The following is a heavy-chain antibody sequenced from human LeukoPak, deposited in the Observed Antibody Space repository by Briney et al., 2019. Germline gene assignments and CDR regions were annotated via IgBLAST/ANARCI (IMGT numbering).Heavy chain of an antibody. CDR2: IKQDESKT. CDR1: GFTFSNYW. CDR3: ARDLCSGGSCYSEGAFDI. Sequence: PGGSLRLSCAASGFTFSNYWMSWVRQAPGKGLEWVANIKQDESKTYYVDSVKGRFTISRDDAKNSLYLQMNSLRAEDTAVYYCARDLCSGGSCYSEGAFDIWGQGTMVTVSS. D-gene: IGHD2-15*01. V-gene: IGHV3-7*01. J-gene: IGHJ3*02.